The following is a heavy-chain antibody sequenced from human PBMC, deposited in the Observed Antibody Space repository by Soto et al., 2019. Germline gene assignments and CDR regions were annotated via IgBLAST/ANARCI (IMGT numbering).Heavy chain of an antibody. J-gene: IGHJ6*02. CDR1: GSGFIRSG. D-gene: IGHD2-15*01. Sequence: SVKVSCKASGSGFIRSGIQWVRQAHGQRLEWIGWIVVASGQTNYAQNFRGRVAITRDTSTATAYIELTGLTSEDTAAYFCSADRPDIGVGWWVWGQGTTVTVSS. V-gene: IGHV1-58*02. CDR3: SADRPDIGVGWWV. CDR2: IVVASGQT.